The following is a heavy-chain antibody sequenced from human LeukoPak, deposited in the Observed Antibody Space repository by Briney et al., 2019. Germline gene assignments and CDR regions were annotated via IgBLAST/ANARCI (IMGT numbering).Heavy chain of an antibody. CDR3: ARGYAPGASDY. J-gene: IGHJ4*02. D-gene: IGHD3-16*01. CDR1: GYTFTSYY. CDR2: LNPSVGST. Sequence: AASVTVSCLASGYTFTSYYMHWVRQAPGQGLEWVGILNPSVGSTTYAQKFQGRVTLTRDTSTSTVYMDLSSLRSEDTAVYYCARGYAPGASDYWGQGTLVTVSS. V-gene: IGHV1-46*01.